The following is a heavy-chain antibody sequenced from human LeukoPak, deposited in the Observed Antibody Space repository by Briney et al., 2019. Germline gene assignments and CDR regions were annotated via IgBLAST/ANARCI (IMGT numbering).Heavy chain of an antibody. CDR1: GGSISSSSYY. J-gene: IGHJ4*02. V-gene: IGHV4-61*05. CDR2: IYYSGST. CDR3: ARGRGYYGSGSYYLAY. D-gene: IGHD3-10*01. Sequence: SETLSLTCTVSGGSISSSSYYWGWIRQPPGKGLEWIGYIYYSGSTNYNPSLKSRVTISVDTSKNQFSLKLSSVTAADTAVYYCARGRGYYGSGSYYLAYWGQGTLVTVSS.